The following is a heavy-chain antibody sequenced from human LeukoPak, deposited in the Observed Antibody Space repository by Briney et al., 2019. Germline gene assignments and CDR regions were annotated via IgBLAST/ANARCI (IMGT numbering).Heavy chain of an antibody. V-gene: IGHV3-11*04. CDR1: GFTFSDYY. CDR3: ARRITIFGVVIISYFDY. Sequence: GGSLKLSCAASGFTFSDYYMSWIRQAPGKGLEWVSYVSSSGSTIYYADSVKGRFTISRDNAKNSLYLQMNSLRAEDTAVYYCARRITIFGVVIISYFDYWGQGTLVTVSS. J-gene: IGHJ4*02. D-gene: IGHD3-3*01. CDR2: VSSSGSTI.